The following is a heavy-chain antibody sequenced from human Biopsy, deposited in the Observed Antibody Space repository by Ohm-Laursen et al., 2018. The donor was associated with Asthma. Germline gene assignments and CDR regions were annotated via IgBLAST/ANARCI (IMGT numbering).Heavy chain of an antibody. V-gene: IGHV3-33*01. CDR1: GFVFSQAR. CDR3: ARGDSSNWSHYYFDY. CDR2: VSSEGHST. Sequence: SSLRLSCSASGFVFSQARMHWVRQAPGKGLEWVAAVSSEGHSTSYDDSVKGRFTISRDYSKNTLYLQMHSLRAEDTAVYYCARGDSSNWSHYYFDYWGQGTLVTVSS. D-gene: IGHD3-22*01. J-gene: IGHJ4*02.